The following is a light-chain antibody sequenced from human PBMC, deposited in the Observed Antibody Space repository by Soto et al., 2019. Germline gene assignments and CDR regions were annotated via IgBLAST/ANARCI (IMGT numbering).Light chain of an antibody. CDR1: QSPVSSDGNIY. Sequence: VVTQSPLSPPLTLGQPASLSRRSSQSPVSSDGNIYLSWYLQKPGQPPQLLIYEVSNRFSGVPDRYSGGGSGTDFTLKISRVEAEDVGVYYCMESIQFPLAFGGGTKVDIK. CDR3: MESIQFPLA. CDR2: EVS. V-gene: IGKV2D-29*01. J-gene: IGKJ4*01.